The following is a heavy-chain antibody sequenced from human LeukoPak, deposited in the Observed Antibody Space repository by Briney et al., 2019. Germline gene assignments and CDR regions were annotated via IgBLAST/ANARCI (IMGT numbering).Heavy chain of an antibody. D-gene: IGHD1/OR15-1a*01. V-gene: IGHV1-18*01. Sequence: ASVKVSCKTSGYAVTTHDINWVRQAPGQGLEWMGRVSAYNGYTNYGRRFQGRVTMTTDTSTNTAYMELRSLRSDDTAVYYCARVGTGTRSFDSWGQGTLVTVSS. J-gene: IGHJ4*02. CDR1: GYAVTTHD. CDR2: VSAYNGYT. CDR3: ARVGTGTRSFDS.